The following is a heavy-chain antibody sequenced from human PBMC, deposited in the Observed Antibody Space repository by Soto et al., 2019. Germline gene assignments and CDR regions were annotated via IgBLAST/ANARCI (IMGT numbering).Heavy chain of an antibody. CDR1: GYTFTSYG. CDR3: ARDRTRLGYSYDRNFDY. D-gene: IGHD5-18*01. J-gene: IGHJ4*02. CDR2: ISAYNGNT. V-gene: IGHV1-18*04. Sequence: ASLKVYCKSSGYTFTSYGISWVRQAPGQGLEWMGWISAYNGNTNYAQKLQGRVTMTTDTSTSTAYMELRSLRSDDTAVYYCARDRTRLGYSYDRNFDYWGQGTLVNVSS.